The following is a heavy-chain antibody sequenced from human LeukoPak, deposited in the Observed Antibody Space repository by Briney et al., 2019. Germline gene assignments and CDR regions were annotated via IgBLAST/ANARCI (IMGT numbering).Heavy chain of an antibody. Sequence: SETLSLTCTVSGGPISSYYWSWLRQPAGEGLEWIGRIYTSGSTNYNPSFKSRVTMSVDTSKNQFSLKLSSVTAADTAVYYCAREVRDGYIFDYWGQGTLVTVSS. D-gene: IGHD2-21*01. CDR2: IYTSGST. J-gene: IGHJ4*02. CDR3: AREVRDGYIFDY. V-gene: IGHV4-4*07. CDR1: GGPISSYY.